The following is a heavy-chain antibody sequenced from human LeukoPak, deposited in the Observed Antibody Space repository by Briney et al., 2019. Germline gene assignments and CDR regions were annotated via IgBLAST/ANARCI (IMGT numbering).Heavy chain of an antibody. Sequence: GRSLRLPCAASGFTFSSYAMHWVRQAPGKGLEWVAVISYDGSNKYYADSVKGRFTISRDNSKNTLYLQMNSLRAEDTAVYYCARDGSVSMITFGGVTLAYYFDYWGQGTLVTVSS. V-gene: IGHV3-30-3*01. J-gene: IGHJ4*02. CDR2: ISYDGSNK. D-gene: IGHD3-16*01. CDR3: ARDGSVSMITFGGVTLAYYFDY. CDR1: GFTFSSYA.